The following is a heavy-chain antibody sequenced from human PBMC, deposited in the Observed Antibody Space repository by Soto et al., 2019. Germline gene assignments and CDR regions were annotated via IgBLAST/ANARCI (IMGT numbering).Heavy chain of an antibody. J-gene: IGHJ4*02. CDR3: ARVWAEMATIIQYFDY. CDR1: GFTFSSYA. D-gene: IGHD5-12*01. CDR2: ISYDGSNK. V-gene: IGHV3-30-3*01. Sequence: PVGSLRLSCAASGFTFSSYAMHWVRQAPGKGLEWVAVISYDGSNKYYADSVKGRFTISRDNSKNTLYLQMNSLRAEDTAVYYCARVWAEMATIIQYFDYWGQGTLVTVSS.